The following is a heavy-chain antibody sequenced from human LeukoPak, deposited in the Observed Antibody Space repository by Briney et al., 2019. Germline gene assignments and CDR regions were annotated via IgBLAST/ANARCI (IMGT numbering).Heavy chain of an antibody. V-gene: IGHV3-23*05. J-gene: IGHJ6*03. CDR1: GFTFSSSD. CDR2: IRHSDSNT. CDR3: AKRGNPTVGHHYLDV. D-gene: IGHD1-1*01. Sequence: HPGGSLRLSCAASGFTFSSSDMSWVRQAPGSGLEWVSSIRHSDSNTYYADSVMGRFTISRDNSKNTLYLQMNSLSAEDTAVYYCAKRGNPTVGHHYLDVWARGPRSVSP.